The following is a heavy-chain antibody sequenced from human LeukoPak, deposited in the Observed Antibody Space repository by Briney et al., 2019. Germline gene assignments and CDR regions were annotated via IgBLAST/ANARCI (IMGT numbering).Heavy chain of an antibody. CDR2: ISSSSTYI. CDR1: GFTFSSYT. D-gene: IGHD2-2*01. V-gene: IGHV3-21*01. Sequence: GGSLRLSCAASGFTFSSYTMNWVRQAPGKGLEWVSSISSSSTYIYYADSVKGRFTISRDNAKNSLYLQMNGLRVEDTAVYYCASDPGFCSSTSCAWSGFFDYWGQGTLVTVSS. CDR3: ASDPGFCSSTSCAWSGFFDY. J-gene: IGHJ4*02.